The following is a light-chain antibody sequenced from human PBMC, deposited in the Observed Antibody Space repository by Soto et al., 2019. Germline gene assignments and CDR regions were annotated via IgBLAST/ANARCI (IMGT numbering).Light chain of an antibody. Sequence: IQMTQSPSTLFASVGDRVTITCWASQSISSWLAWYQQKPGKAPKLLIYKASSLESGVPSRFSGSGSGTEFTLTISSLQPDDFATYYCQQYNSYLWTFGQGTKVDI. V-gene: IGKV1-5*03. CDR1: QSISSW. CDR3: QQYNSYLWT. J-gene: IGKJ1*01. CDR2: KAS.